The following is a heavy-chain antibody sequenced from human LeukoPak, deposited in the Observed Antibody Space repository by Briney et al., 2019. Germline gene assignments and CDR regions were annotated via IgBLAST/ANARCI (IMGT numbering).Heavy chain of an antibody. D-gene: IGHD2-2*01. V-gene: IGHV1-69*13. CDR1: GGTFSSYA. Sequence: SVKVSCKASGGTFSSYAISWVRQAPGQGLEWMGGIIPIFGTANYAQKFQGRVTITADESTSTAYMEPSSLRSEDTAVYYCARDRKDCSSTSCSLDYYYYYGMDVWGQGTTVTVSS. CDR2: IIPIFGTA. CDR3: ARDRKDCSSTSCSLDYYYYYGMDV. J-gene: IGHJ6*02.